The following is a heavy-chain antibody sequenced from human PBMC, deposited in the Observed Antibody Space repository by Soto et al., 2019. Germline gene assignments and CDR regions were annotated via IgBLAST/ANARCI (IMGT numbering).Heavy chain of an antibody. CDR2: INPNGGRT. D-gene: IGHD3-10*01. J-gene: IGHJ5*02. CDR3: ARDACLTSVCAGGANWFDP. CDR1: GYTFTSYH. Sequence: QVQLVQSGTEVKKPGASVKISCKASGYTFTSYHMHWLRQAPGQGLEWMGIINPNGGRTTYTQKFQGRVTMTRYTPTSTVYMELRSLTSEDTAIYYCARDACLTSVCAGGANWFDPWGQGTLVTVSS. V-gene: IGHV1-46*01.